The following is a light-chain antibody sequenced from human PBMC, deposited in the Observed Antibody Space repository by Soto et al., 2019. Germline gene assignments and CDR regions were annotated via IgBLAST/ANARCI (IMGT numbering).Light chain of an antibody. CDR1: QSISSY. Sequence: EIVMTQSPATLSVSPGGRATLSCRASQSISSYLAWYQQKPGQAPRLLIYDASNRATGIPARFSGSGSGTDFTLTISSLQPEDFATYYCQQLNSYPLTFGGGAKV. CDR2: DAS. CDR3: QQLNSYPLT. J-gene: IGKJ4*01. V-gene: IGKV3D-15*01.